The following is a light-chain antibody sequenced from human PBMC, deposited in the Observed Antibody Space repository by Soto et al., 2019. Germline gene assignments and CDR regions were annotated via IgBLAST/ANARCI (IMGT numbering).Light chain of an antibody. CDR1: SSDVGGYNY. V-gene: IGLV2-14*01. Sequence: QSALTQPASVSGSPGQSITISCTGTSSDVGGYNYVSWYQQHPGKAPKLMIYDVSNRPSGVSNRFAGSTSGNTAFLTISGLQAEDEDDYYCSSYTSSSSVVFGGGTKVTVL. J-gene: IGLJ2*01. CDR3: SSYTSSSSVV. CDR2: DVS.